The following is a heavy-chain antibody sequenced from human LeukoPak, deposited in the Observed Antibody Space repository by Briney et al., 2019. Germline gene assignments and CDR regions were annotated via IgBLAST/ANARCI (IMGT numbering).Heavy chain of an antibody. CDR2: IYPGDSDT. CDR1: GYSFTSYW. V-gene: IGHV5-51*01. CDR3: ARRPGYCSGGSCYSEDWFDP. D-gene: IGHD2-15*01. J-gene: IGHJ5*02. Sequence: GESLQISCKGSGYSFTSYWIGWVRQMPGKGLEWMGIIYPGDSDTRYSPSFQGQVTISADKSISTAYLQWSSLKASDTAMHYCARRPGYCSGGSCYSEDWFDPWGQGTLVTVSS.